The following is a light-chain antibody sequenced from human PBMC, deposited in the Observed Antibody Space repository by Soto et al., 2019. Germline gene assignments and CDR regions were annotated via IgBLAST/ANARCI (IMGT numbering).Light chain of an antibody. CDR3: QQYNSYSIT. V-gene: IGKV1-5*01. CDR2: DAS. Sequence: DIQMTQSPSTLSASVGDRITITCRASQSISSWLAWYQQKPGKAPKLLIYDASSLESGVPSRFSGSGSGTVFALIIISLQPDDFATYYCQQYNSYSITFGQGTRLEIK. CDR1: QSISSW. J-gene: IGKJ5*01.